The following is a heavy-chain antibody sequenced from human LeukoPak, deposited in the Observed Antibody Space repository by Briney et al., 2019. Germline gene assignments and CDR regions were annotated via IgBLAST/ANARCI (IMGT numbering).Heavy chain of an antibody. Sequence: PSETLSLTCTVSGGSISSYYWSWIRQPAGKGLEWIGRIYTSGSTNYNPSLKSRVTMSVDTSKNRFSLKLSSVTAADTAVYYCARDRRGGMIVVVNDPYFDYWGQGTPVTVSS. CDR1: GGSISSYY. V-gene: IGHV4-4*07. CDR3: ARDRRGGMIVVVNDPYFDY. D-gene: IGHD3-22*01. CDR2: IYTSGST. J-gene: IGHJ4*02.